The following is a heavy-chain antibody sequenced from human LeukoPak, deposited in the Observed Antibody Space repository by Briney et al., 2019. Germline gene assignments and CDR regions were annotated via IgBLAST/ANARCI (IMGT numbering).Heavy chain of an antibody. D-gene: IGHD4-23*01. Sequence: GGSLRLSCAASGFTVSSNYMSWVRQAPGKGLEWVSVIYSGGNTNYADSVKGRFTISRDNAKNSLYLQMNSLRAEDTAVYYCARTRWSRDYYYGMDVWGQGTTVTVSS. V-gene: IGHV3-53*01. CDR1: GFTVSSNY. CDR2: IYSGGNT. J-gene: IGHJ6*02. CDR3: ARTRWSRDYYYGMDV.